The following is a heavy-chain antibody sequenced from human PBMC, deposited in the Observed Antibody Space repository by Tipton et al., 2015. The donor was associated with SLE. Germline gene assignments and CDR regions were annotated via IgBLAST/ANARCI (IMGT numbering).Heavy chain of an antibody. Sequence: SLRLSCPASGFIFGDYAMSWFRQAPGKGLEWVGFIRSKVYGGTSEYAASVKGRFSISIDDSKRIAYLQMNSLKTEDTAVYYCARGARGPDYWGQGTLVPVSS. J-gene: IGHJ4*02. D-gene: IGHD6-6*01. CDR1: GFIFGDYA. CDR3: ARGARGPDY. CDR2: IRSKVYGGTS. V-gene: IGHV3-49*03.